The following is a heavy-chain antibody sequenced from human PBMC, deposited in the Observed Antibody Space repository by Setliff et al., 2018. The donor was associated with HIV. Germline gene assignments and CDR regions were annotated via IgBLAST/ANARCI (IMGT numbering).Heavy chain of an antibody. V-gene: IGHV1-46*01. CDR2: INPSGGIT. CDR3: ASAPLTTVTTGPRYYLDS. J-gene: IGHJ4*02. D-gene: IGHD4-17*01. CDR1: GYTLTNYH. Sequence: GASVKVSCKAAGYTLTNYHMHWVRQAPGQGLEWMGVINPSGGITTSAQKFLGRVTMTKDTSTSTVYMEVSNLKSEDTAVYYCASAPLTTVTTGPRYYLDSWGQGTQVTVSS.